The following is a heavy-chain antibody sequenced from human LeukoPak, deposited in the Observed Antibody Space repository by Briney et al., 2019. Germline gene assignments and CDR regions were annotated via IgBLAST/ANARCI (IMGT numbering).Heavy chain of an antibody. CDR1: GFNVGTYA. J-gene: IGHJ3*01. CDR2: INTGETT. Sequence: GGSLRLSCAASGFNVGTYAMSWVRQAPGRGLEWVSSINTGETTFYADSVKGRFTISRDNSNLYLHMTSLRDEDTALYYCAKGSFDVWGQGTVVIVSS. CDR3: AKGSFDV. V-gene: IGHV3-23*01.